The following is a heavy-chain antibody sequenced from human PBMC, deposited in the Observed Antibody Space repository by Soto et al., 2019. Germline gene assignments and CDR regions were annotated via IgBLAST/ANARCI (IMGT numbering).Heavy chain of an antibody. CDR3: ARLFEYSSSSYAFDI. CDR2: IYYSGST. J-gene: IGHJ3*02. Sequence: SETLSLTCTVSGGSISSSSYYWGWIRQPPGKGLEWIGSIYYSGSTYYNPSLKSRVTISVDTSKNQFSLKLSSVTAADTAVYYCARLFEYSSSSYAFDIWGQGTMVTVSS. D-gene: IGHD6-6*01. CDR1: GGSISSSSYY. V-gene: IGHV4-39*01.